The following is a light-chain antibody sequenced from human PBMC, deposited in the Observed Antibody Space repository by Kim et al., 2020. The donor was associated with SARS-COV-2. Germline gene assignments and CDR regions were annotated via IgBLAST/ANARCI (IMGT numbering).Light chain of an antibody. Sequence: EIVMTQSPATLSMSPGERATLSCRASQSVSSNLAWYQQKPGQAPRLLIYGASTRATGIPARFSGSGSGTEFTLTISSLQSEDFAVYYCQQYNNWLYTFGQGTKLEI. CDR3: QQYNNWLYT. CDR2: GAS. J-gene: IGKJ2*01. V-gene: IGKV3-15*01. CDR1: QSVSSN.